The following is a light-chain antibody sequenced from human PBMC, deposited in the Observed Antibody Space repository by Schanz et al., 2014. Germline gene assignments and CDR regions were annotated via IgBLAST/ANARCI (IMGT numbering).Light chain of an antibody. CDR2: DVS. CDR3: GSYTSTSTWV. CDR1: SSDVGGYNY. Sequence: QSALTQPASVSGSPGQSITISCTGTSSDVGGYNYVSWYQHHPGKAPKLMIYDVSNRPSGVSNRFSGSKSGSTASLTISGLQAEDEADYYCGSYTSTSTWVFGGGTKLTVL. V-gene: IGLV2-14*03. J-gene: IGLJ3*02.